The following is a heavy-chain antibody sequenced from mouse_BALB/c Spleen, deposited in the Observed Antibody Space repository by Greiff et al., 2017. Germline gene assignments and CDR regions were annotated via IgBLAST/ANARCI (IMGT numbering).Heavy chain of an antibody. J-gene: IGHJ2*01. CDR2: ISYSGST. Sequence: EVMLVESGPSLVKPSQTLSLTCSVTGDSITSGYWNWIRKFPGNKLEYMGYISYSGSTYYNPSLKSRISITRDTSKNQYYLQLNSVTTEDTATYYCARYGAYGNYAFDYWGQGTTLTVSS. CDR3: ARYGAYGNYAFDY. D-gene: IGHD2-1*01. CDR1: GDSITSGY. V-gene: IGHV3-8*02.